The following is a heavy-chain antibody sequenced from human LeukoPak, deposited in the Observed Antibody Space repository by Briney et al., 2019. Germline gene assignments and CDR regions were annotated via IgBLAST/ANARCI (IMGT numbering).Heavy chain of an antibody. CDR2: IIPIFGTA. V-gene: IGHV1-69*01. CDR1: GGTFSSYA. Sequence: ASVKVSCKASGGTFSSYAISWVRQAPGQGLEWMGGIIPIFGTANYAQKFQGRVTITADESTSTAYMELSSLRSEDTAVYYCARDSQYCSGGSRYLGFDPWGQGTLVTVSS. J-gene: IGHJ5*02. CDR3: ARDSQYCSGGSRYLGFDP. D-gene: IGHD2-15*01.